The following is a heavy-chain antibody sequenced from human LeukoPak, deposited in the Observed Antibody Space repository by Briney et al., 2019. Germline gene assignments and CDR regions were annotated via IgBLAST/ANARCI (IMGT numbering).Heavy chain of an antibody. J-gene: IGHJ6*02. CDR2: IITILGIA. V-gene: IGHV1-69*04. CDR1: GGTFSSYA. D-gene: IGHD2-2*01. CDR3: ARDGDGNCISTSGFRGMDI. Sequence: SVKVSCKASGGTFSSYAISWVRQAPGQGLKSMGRIITILGIANAAKKFQGRVTITADKATSTAYMELSSRRAGDTDVHFCARDGDGNCISTSGFRGMDIWAKGPRSPSP.